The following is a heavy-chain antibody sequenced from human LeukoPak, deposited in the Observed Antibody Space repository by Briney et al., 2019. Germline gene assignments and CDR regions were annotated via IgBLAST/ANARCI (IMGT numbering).Heavy chain of an antibody. Sequence: PSETLSLTCTVSGGSISSSSYYWGWIRQPPRKGLEWIGSIYYSGSTYYNPSLKSRVTISVDTSKNQFSLKLSSVTAADTAVYYCARQIALAARPTRLYFDYWGQGTLVTVSS. CDR1: GGSISSSSYY. D-gene: IGHD6-6*01. J-gene: IGHJ4*02. CDR2: IYYSGST. CDR3: ARQIALAARPTRLYFDY. V-gene: IGHV4-39*01.